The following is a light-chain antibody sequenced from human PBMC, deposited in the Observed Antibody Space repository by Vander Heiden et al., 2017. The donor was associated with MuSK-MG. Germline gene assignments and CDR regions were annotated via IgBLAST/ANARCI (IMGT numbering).Light chain of an antibody. CDR2: KAS. CDR1: QSISSW. V-gene: IGKV1-5*03. J-gene: IGKJ1*01. Sequence: DIQMTQSPSTLSASVGDRVTITCRASQSISSWLAWYQQKPGKAPKLLIYKASSLYSGVPSRFSGSGSGTEFTLTISSLQPDDFATYYCQQYDTYRTFGQGTKVEIK. CDR3: QQYDTYRT.